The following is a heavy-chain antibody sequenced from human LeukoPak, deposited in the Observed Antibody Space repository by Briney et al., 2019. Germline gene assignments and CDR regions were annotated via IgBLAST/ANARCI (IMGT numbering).Heavy chain of an antibody. CDR1: GFTFSSYV. V-gene: IGHV3-66*01. Sequence: GGSLRLSCAASGFTFSSYVMSWVRQAPGKGLEWVSVIYSGGSTFYADSVKGRFTISRDNSKNTLYLQMNSLRAEDTAVYYCARCSLAFFDYWGQGTLVTVSS. J-gene: IGHJ4*02. D-gene: IGHD3-10*02. CDR2: IYSGGST. CDR3: ARCSLAFFDY.